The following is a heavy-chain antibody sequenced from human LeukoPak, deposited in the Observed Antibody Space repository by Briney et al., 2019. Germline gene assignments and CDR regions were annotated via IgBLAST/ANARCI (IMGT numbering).Heavy chain of an antibody. V-gene: IGHV3-9*01. Sequence: EAGGSLRLSCAVSGFTFDDYAKHWVRQAPGKGLEWVSGINWNSGGIDYAASVKGRFTISRDNAKNSLYLQMNSLRTEDTALYYCVKDSHDSIASGNWFDSWGQGTLVTVSS. CDR3: VKDSHDSIASGNWFDS. J-gene: IGHJ5*01. D-gene: IGHD3-22*01. CDR2: INWNSGGI. CDR1: GFTFDDYA.